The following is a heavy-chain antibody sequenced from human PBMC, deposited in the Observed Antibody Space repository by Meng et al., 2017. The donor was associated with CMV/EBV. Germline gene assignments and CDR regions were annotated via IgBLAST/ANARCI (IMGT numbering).Heavy chain of an antibody. CDR3: ARVSASSGCYGY. CDR1: GFTVSSNY. CDR2: IYSGGST. Sequence: LSLTCAASGFTVSSNYMSWVRQAPGKGLEWVSVIYSGGSTYYADSVKGRFTISRDNSKNTLYLQMNSLRAEDTAVYYCARVSASSGCYGYWGQGTLVTVSS. J-gene: IGHJ4*02. D-gene: IGHD6-19*01. V-gene: IGHV3-53*01.